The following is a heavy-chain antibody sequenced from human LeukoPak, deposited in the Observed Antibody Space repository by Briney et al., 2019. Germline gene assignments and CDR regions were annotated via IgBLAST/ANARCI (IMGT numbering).Heavy chain of an antibody. CDR2: ISYDGSNK. V-gene: IGHV3-30*04. J-gene: IGHJ3*02. CDR1: GFTFSSYA. CDR3: ARGFISRGYSYANDAFDI. D-gene: IGHD5-18*01. Sequence: GGSLRLSCAASGFTFSSYAMHWVHQAPGKGLEWVAVISYDGSNKYYADSVKGRFTISRDNSKNTLYLQMNSLRAEDTAVYYCARGFISRGYSYANDAFDIWGQGTMVTVSS.